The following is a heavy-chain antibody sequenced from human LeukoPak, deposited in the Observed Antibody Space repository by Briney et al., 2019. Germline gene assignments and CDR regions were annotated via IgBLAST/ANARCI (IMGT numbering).Heavy chain of an antibody. J-gene: IGHJ6*03. Sequence: SETLSLTCTVSGGSISSYYWSWIRQPAGKGLEWIGRIYTSGSTNYNPSLKSRVTTSVDTSKNQFSLKLSSVTAADTAVYYCAREGIAAAGLYYYYYYMDVWGKGTTVTVSS. CDR1: GGSISSYY. CDR3: AREGIAAAGLYYYYYYMDV. V-gene: IGHV4-4*07. D-gene: IGHD6-13*01. CDR2: IYTSGST.